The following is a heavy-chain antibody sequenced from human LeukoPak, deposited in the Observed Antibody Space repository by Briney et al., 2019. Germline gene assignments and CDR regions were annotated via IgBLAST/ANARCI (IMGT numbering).Heavy chain of an antibody. V-gene: IGHV3-30*04. CDR1: GFTFDDYA. CDR2: ISYDGSNK. CDR3: ARGVPDGVVDY. J-gene: IGHJ4*02. D-gene: IGHD1-14*01. Sequence: PGGSLRLSCAASGFTFDDYAMHWVRQAPGKGLEWVAVISYDGSNKYYADSVKGRFTISRDNSKNTLYLQMNSLRAEDTAVYYCARGVPDGVVDYWGQGTLVTVSS.